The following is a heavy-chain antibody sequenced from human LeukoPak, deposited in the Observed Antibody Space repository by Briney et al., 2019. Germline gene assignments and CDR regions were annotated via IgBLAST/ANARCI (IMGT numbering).Heavy chain of an antibody. J-gene: IGHJ4*02. CDR3: ARVSSTSWYAAIDY. V-gene: IGHV4-59*11. CDR1: GGSLSSHY. Sequence: SETLSLTCSVSGGSLSSHYWSWIRQPPGKGLELIGHIHDTGSTFYNPSLRGRVTISLDTSNNQFSLKLTSMTAADTAVYYCARVSSTSWYAAIDYWGQGTLVTVSS. D-gene: IGHD2-2*01. CDR2: IHDTGST.